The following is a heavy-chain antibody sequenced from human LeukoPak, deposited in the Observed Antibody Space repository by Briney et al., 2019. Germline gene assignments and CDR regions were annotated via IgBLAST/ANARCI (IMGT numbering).Heavy chain of an antibody. J-gene: IGHJ4*02. D-gene: IGHD1-26*01. Sequence: PGGSLRLSCAASGFTFSGYTMHWVRQAPGKGLEYVSAISNNGGTTYYANSVKGRFTISRDNSKNTLYLQMGSLRVEDMAVYYCARVASSGTYGDYWGQGTPVTVSS. V-gene: IGHV3-64*01. CDR1: GFTFSGYT. CDR2: ISNNGGTT. CDR3: ARVASSGTYGDY.